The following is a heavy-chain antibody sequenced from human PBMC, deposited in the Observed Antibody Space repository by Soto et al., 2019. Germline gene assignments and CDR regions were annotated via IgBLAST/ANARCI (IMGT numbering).Heavy chain of an antibody. CDR1: GYIFSSYW. CDR3: ARPYGGNSPLFDY. J-gene: IGHJ4*01. Sequence: HGESLKISCKGSGYIFSSYWIGWVRQVPGKGLEWMGNIYPGDSDTRYSPSFQGQVTISIDKSINTAYLQWSSLRASDTAMYYCARPYGGNSPLFDYWGQGTLVTVSS. CDR2: IYPGDSDT. V-gene: IGHV5-51*01. D-gene: IGHD2-21*02.